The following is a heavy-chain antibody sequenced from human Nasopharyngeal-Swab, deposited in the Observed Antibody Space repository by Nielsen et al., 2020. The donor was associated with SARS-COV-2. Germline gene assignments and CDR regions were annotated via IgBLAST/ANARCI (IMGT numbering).Heavy chain of an antibody. CDR3: ARGAYDSSGYFWDY. Sequence: WIRQPPGKGPEWVSVIYSGGSIYSADSMKGRVTISRDNSKNTLYLQMNSLRAEDTAVYYCARGAYDSSGYFWDYWGQGTLVTVSS. D-gene: IGHD3-22*01. J-gene: IGHJ4*02. CDR2: IYSGGSI. V-gene: IGHV3-53*03.